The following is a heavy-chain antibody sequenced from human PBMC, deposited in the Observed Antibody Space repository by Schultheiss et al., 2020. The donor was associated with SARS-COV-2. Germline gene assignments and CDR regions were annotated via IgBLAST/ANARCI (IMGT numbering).Heavy chain of an antibody. V-gene: IGHV3-21*01. D-gene: IGHD2-15*01. CDR1: GFTFSSYS. Sequence: GGSLRLSCAASGFTFSSYSMNWVRQAPGKGLEWVSSISSSSSYIYYADSVKGRFTISRDNAKNSLYLQMNSLRAEDTAVYYCATMVVAATVPFDHWGQGTLVTVSS. CDR3: ATMVVAATVPFDH. CDR2: ISSSSSYI. J-gene: IGHJ4*02.